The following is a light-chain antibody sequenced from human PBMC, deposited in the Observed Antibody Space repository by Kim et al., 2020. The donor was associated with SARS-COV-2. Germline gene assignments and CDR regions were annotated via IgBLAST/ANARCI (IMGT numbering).Light chain of an antibody. CDR2: GAS. CDR3: QQYNKWMYT. CDR1: QRVSSN. V-gene: IGKV3D-15*01. Sequence: SVSPGERATLSCRASQRVSSNLAWYQKKPGQAPRLVIYGASTRAAGVPARFSGSVSGAEFTLTISNLQPEDCAVYYCQQYNKWMYTFGQGTKLEIK. J-gene: IGKJ2*01.